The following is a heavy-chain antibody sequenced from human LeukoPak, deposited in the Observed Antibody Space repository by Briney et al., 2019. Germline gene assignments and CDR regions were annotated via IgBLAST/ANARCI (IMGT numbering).Heavy chain of an antibody. CDR1: GFTVSSSY. CDR3: ARGPDSSGWYEDGMDV. J-gene: IGHJ6*02. CDR2: IYSDGST. V-gene: IGHV3-53*01. Sequence: GRSLSLSCAASGFTVSSSYMSWVRHAPREGQELVSIIYSDGSTYYADSVKGRFTISRDNSKNTLYLQMNGLRAEDTAVYYCARGPDSSGWYEDGMDVWGQGTTVTVSS. D-gene: IGHD6-19*01.